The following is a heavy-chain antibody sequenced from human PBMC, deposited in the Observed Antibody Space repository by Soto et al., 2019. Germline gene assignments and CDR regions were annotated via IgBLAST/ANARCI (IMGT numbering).Heavy chain of an antibody. J-gene: IGHJ4*02. CDR2: IYYSGST. Sequence: SETLSLTCTVSGGSISSYYWSWIRQPPGKGLEWIGYIYYSGSTNYNPSLKSRVTISVDTSKNQFSLKLASVTAADTAVYYCASTHYYLSSGLVFWSQGTPVTVSS. CDR1: GGSISSYY. V-gene: IGHV4-59*01. CDR3: ASTHYYLSSGLVF. D-gene: IGHD3-22*01.